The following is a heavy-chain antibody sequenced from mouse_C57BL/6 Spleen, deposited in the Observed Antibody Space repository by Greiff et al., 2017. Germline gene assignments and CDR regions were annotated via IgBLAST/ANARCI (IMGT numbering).Heavy chain of an antibody. J-gene: IGHJ3*01. Sequence: VQLKESGGGLVKPGGSLKLSCAASGFTFSDYGMHWVRQAPEKGLEWVAYISSGSSTIYYADTVKGRFTISRDNAKNTLFLQMTSLRSEDTAMYYCARPAVAWFAYWGQGTLVTVSA. V-gene: IGHV5-17*01. CDR3: ARPAVAWFAY. D-gene: IGHD3-3*01. CDR2: ISSGSSTI. CDR1: GFTFSDYG.